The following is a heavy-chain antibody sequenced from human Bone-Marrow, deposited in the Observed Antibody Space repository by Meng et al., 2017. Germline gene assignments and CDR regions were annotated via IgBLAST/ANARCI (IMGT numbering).Heavy chain of an antibody. J-gene: IGHJ5*02. CDR2: IYHSGST. D-gene: IGHD1-26*01. CDR3: ARVIYRPSGHNYFDP. V-gene: IGHV4-4*02. Sequence: GRRRASGPGLGKPSGTLSLTCAVSGGSISSPNWWSWVRQPPGRGLEWIGEIYHSGSTTYNPSLLSRVTISVDKSKNQFSLKLSSVTAADTAIYYCARVIYRPSGHNYFDPWGQGTLVTVSS. CDR1: GGSISSPNW.